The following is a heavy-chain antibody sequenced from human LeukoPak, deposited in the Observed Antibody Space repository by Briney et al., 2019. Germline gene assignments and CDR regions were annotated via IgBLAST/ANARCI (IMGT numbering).Heavy chain of an antibody. CDR1: GFPFSSHG. D-gene: IGHD3-10*01. J-gene: IGHJ3*02. CDR3: TVRGIISSAFDI. V-gene: IGHV3-23*01. Sequence: QPGGSLRLSCAASGFPFSSHGMSWVRQAPGKGLEWVSGIIGGDGSTYYADSVKGRFTISRDNSKNTLYLQMNSLRVEDTAVYYCTVRGIISSAFDIWGQGTMVTVSS. CDR2: IIGGDGST.